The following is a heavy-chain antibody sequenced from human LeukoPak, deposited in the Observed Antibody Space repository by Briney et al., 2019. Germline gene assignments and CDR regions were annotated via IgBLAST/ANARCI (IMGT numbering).Heavy chain of an antibody. J-gene: IGHJ4*02. V-gene: IGHV3-23*01. CDR1: GFTFSSYA. CDR2: ISGSGGST. D-gene: IGHD3-22*01. Sequence: PGGSLRLSCAASGFTFSSYAMTWVRQAPGKGLEWVSSISGSGGSTYYADSVKGRFTISRDNAKNSLYLQMNSLRAEDTAVYYCARDNYSSGYPFTIDYWGQGTLVTVSS. CDR3: ARDNYSSGYPFTIDY.